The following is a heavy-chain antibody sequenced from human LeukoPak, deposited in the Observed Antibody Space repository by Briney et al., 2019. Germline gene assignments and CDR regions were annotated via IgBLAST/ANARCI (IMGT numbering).Heavy chain of an antibody. J-gene: IGHJ4*02. CDR2: ISSSGSTI. CDR3: AREIEWEPARAFDY. D-gene: IGHD1-26*01. V-gene: IGHV3-48*04. Sequence: PGGSLRLSCAASGFTFSSYSMNWVRQAPGKGLEWVSYISSSGSTIYYADSVKGRFTISRDNAKNSLYLQMNSLRAEDTAVYYCAREIEWEPARAFDYWGQGTLVTVSS. CDR1: GFTFSSYS.